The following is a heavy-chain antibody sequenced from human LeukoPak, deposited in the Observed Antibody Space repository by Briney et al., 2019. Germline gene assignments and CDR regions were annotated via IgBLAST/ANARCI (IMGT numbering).Heavy chain of an antibody. CDR1: GFTFSNHE. CDR2: ISGSGSTI. Sequence: QTGGSLRLSCAASGFTFSNHEMNWVRQAPGKGLEWVSYISGSGSTIYYADSVKGRFTISRDNAKNSLYLQMNSLRAEDTAIYYCATYLTMTLDYWGQGTLVTVSS. J-gene: IGHJ4*02. CDR3: ATYLTMTLDY. V-gene: IGHV3-48*03. D-gene: IGHD5-24*01.